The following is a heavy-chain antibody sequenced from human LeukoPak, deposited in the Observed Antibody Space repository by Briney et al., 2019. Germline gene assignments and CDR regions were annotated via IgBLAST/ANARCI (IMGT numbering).Heavy chain of an antibody. CDR3: ARGLGGWYNLGPSPVTLYYYGMDV. D-gene: IGHD6-19*01. J-gene: IGHJ6*02. Sequence: SETLSLTCTVSGGSISSYYWSWIRQPPGKGLEWIGYIYYSGSTNYNPSLKSRVTVSVDTSKNQFSLKLSSVTAADTAVYYCARGLGGWYNLGPSPVTLYYYGMDVWGQGTTVTVSS. CDR1: GGSISSYY. CDR2: IYYSGST. V-gene: IGHV4-59*12.